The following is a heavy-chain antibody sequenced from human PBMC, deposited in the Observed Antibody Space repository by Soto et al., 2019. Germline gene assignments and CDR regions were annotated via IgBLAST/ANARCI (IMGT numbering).Heavy chain of an antibody. CDR1: GGSVSSRSYY. CDR3: GRLEGLATISYYFDY. V-gene: IGHV4-39*01. D-gene: IGHD3-9*01. CDR2: VYYSGST. Sequence: SSEILSLTCTVSGGSVSSRSYYWGWVRQPPGKGLEWIGSVYYSGSTYYNPSLESRVTISVDKSKNQFSLKLMSLSAADTAVYYCGRLEGLATISYYFDYWGQGSLVIVSS. J-gene: IGHJ4*02.